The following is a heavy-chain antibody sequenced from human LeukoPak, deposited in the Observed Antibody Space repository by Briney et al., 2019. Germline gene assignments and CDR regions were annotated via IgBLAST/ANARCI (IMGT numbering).Heavy chain of an antibody. CDR2: IIPILGIA. J-gene: IGHJ4*02. CDR3: ARDLVVSCSSTSCSVAPSDF. CDR1: GGTFSSCA. V-gene: IGHV1-69*04. D-gene: IGHD2-2*01. Sequence: SVKVSCKASGGTFSSCAITWVRQAPGQGLEWMGRIIPILGIATYAQNFQGRVTITADKSTSTAYMELSSLRSEDTAVYYCARDLVVSCSSTSCSVAPSDFWGQGTLVTVSS.